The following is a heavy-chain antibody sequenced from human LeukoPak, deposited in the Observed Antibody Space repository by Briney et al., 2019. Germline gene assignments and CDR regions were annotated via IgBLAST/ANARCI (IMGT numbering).Heavy chain of an antibody. V-gene: IGHV4-59*08. CDR1: GGSISSYY. J-gene: IGHJ3*02. CDR3: ARGYSSGWYRAFDI. CDR2: IYYSGST. Sequence: SETLSLTCTVSGGSISSYYWSWIRQPPGKGLEWIGYIYYSGSTNYNPSLKSRVTISVDTSKNQFSLKLSSVTAADTAVYYCARGYSSGWYRAFDIWGQGTMVTVSS. D-gene: IGHD6-19*01.